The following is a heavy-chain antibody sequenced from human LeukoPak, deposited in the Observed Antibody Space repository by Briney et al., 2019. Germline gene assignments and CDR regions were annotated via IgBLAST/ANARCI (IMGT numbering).Heavy chain of an antibody. V-gene: IGHV1-69*13. CDR2: IIPIFGTA. D-gene: IGHD6-19*01. Sequence: SVKVSCKASGGTFSSYAISWVRQAPGQGLEWMGGIIPIFGTANYAQKFQGRVTITADESTSTAYMELSSLRSEDTALYYCARAQETYSSGWYGYAFDIWGQGTVVTVSS. J-gene: IGHJ3*02. CDR1: GGTFSSYA. CDR3: ARAQETYSSGWYGYAFDI.